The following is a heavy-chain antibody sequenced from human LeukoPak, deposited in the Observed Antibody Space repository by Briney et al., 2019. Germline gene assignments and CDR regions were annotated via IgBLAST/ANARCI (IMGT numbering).Heavy chain of an antibody. CDR3: ARGYCGGDCYSLGPYCYGMDV. Sequence: SETLSLTCTVSGGSISSYYWSWIRQPPGEGLEWIGYIFYSGSTNYNPSLKSRVTISVDTSKNQFSLKMSSMTAADTAVYYCARGYCGGDCYSLGPYCYGMDVWGQGTTVTVSS. D-gene: IGHD2-21*02. V-gene: IGHV4-59*08. J-gene: IGHJ6*02. CDR1: GGSISSYY. CDR2: IFYSGST.